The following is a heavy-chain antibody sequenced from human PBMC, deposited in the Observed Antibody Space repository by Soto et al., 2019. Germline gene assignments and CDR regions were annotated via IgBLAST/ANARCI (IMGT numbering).Heavy chain of an antibody. D-gene: IGHD3-10*01. CDR1: GYTFTSYA. J-gene: IGHJ6*03. Sequence: GASVKVSCKASGYTFTSYAMHWVRQAPGQRLEWMGGFDPEDGETIYAQKFQGRVTMTEDTSTDTAYMELSSLRSEDTAVYYCATSVPRSGSYIWYYYYYMDVWGKGTTVTVSS. CDR3: ATSVPRSGSYIWYYYYYMDV. CDR2: FDPEDGET. V-gene: IGHV1-24*01.